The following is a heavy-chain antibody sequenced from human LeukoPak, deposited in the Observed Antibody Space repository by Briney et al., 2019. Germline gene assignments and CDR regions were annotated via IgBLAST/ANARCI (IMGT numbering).Heavy chain of an antibody. V-gene: IGHV3-30*03. CDR3: ARDGAYSSSWCFDY. J-gene: IGHJ4*02. CDR2: MYYDGISK. CDR1: GFTFSSYG. D-gene: IGHD6-13*01. Sequence: GGSLRLSCAASGFTFSSYGMHWVRQAPGKGLEWVAVMYYDGISKYYADSVKGRFTISRDNSKNTLYLQMNSLSPEDTAVYYCARDGAYSSSWCFDYWGQGTLVTVSS.